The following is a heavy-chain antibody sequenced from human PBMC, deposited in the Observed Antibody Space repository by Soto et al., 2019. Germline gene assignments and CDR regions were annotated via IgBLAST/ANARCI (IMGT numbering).Heavy chain of an antibody. CDR1: GFTFSSYS. D-gene: IGHD3-10*01. CDR3: ARSSGGSGKLWNYYGMDV. CDR2: ISSGSSYI. J-gene: IGHJ6*02. V-gene: IGHV3-21*06. Sequence: EVQLVESGGGLVKPGGSLRLSCAASGFTFSSYSMNWVRQAPGKGLEVVSSISSGSSYIYYADSVKGRFTISRDNAKNSLYLQMNSLRAEDTAVYYCARSSGGSGKLWNYYGMDVWDQGTTVTVSS.